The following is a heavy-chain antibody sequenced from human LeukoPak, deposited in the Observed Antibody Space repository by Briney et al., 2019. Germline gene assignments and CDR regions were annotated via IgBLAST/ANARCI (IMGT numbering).Heavy chain of an antibody. CDR1: GGSISSSSYY. Sequence: SETLSLTCTVSGGSISSSSYYWGWIRQPPGKGLEWIGSIYYSGSTYYNPSLKSRVTISVDTSKNQFSLKLSSVTAADTAVYYCARLRVAAYAQDVWGKGTTVTVSS. J-gene: IGHJ6*04. CDR2: IYYSGST. CDR3: ARLRVAAYAQDV. D-gene: IGHD6-6*01. V-gene: IGHV4-39*01.